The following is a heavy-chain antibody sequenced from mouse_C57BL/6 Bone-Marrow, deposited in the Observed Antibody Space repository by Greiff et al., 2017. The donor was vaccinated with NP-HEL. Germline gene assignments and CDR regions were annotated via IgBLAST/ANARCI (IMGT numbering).Heavy chain of an antibody. J-gene: IGHJ3*01. V-gene: IGHV2-5*01. CDR1: GFSLTSYC. D-gene: IGHD2-1*01. CDR3: ARNWGNYEFAY. Sequence: VQLQESGPGLVQPSPSLSITCTVSGFSLTSYCVHWVRQSPGKGLEWLGVIWRGGSTDYNAAILSRLSITKDNTERQVFCTMNSLQAADTAIYDSARNWGNYEFAYWAGGTRVTVAA. CDR2: IWRGGST.